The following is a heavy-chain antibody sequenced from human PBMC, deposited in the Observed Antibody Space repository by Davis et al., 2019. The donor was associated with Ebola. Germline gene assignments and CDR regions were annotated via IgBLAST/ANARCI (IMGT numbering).Heavy chain of an antibody. CDR2: IIPILGIA. Sequence: SVKVSCKASGYTFTNYGISWVRQAPGQGLEWMGGIIPILGIANCAQKFQGRVTITADESTSTAYMELSSLRSEDTAVYYCATRGGYCSSTSCYNDYYYYMDVWGKGTTVTVSS. J-gene: IGHJ6*03. CDR3: ATRGGYCSSTSCYNDYYYYMDV. CDR1: GYTFTNYG. V-gene: IGHV1-69*10. D-gene: IGHD2-2*02.